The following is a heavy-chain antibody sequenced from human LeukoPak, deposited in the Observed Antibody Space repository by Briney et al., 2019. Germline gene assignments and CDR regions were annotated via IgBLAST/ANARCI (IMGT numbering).Heavy chain of an antibody. CDR2: ISSSSSTI. CDR1: GFTFSSYS. Sequence: GGSLRLSCAASGFTFSSYSMNWVRQAPGKGLEWVSYISSSSSTIYYADSVKGRFTISRDNAKNSLYLQMNSLRVEDTAVYYCVRHRTASDYWGQGALVTVSS. V-gene: IGHV3-48*01. D-gene: IGHD1-1*01. J-gene: IGHJ4*02. CDR3: VRHRTASDY.